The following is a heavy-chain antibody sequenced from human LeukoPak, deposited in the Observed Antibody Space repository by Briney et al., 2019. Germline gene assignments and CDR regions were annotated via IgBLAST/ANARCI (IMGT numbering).Heavy chain of an antibody. J-gene: IGHJ4*02. CDR3: TTELTSGPFDY. CDR1: GFTFSSAW. V-gene: IGHV3-15*01. D-gene: IGHD6-19*01. CDR2: VLSKTDGGTT. Sequence: PGGSLRLSCSASGFTFSSAWMTWVRQAPGKRLEWVGRVLSKTDGGTTEYAAPVKGRFFVSRDDSKNTLFLQMNSLKTEDTAVYYCTTELTSGPFDYWGQGTLVTVSS.